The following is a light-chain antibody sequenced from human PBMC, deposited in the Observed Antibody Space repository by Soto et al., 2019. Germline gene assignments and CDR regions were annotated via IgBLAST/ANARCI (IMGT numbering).Light chain of an antibody. V-gene: IGLV1-40*01. J-gene: IGLJ1*01. CDR2: GNS. Sequence: QSVLTQPPSVSGAPGQRVTISCTGSSSNIGAGYDVHWYQQLPETAPKLVIYGNSNRPSGFPDRFSGSKSGTSASLAITGLQSEDEADYYCQSYDSSLSAYVFGTGTKVTVL. CDR1: SSNIGAGYD. CDR3: QSYDSSLSAYV.